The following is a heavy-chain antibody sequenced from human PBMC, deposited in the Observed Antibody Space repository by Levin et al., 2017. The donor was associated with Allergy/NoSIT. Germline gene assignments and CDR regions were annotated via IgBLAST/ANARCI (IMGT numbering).Heavy chain of an antibody. V-gene: IGHV4-59*08. CDR1: GGSISSYY. Sequence: PSETLSLTCTVSGGSISSYYWSWIRQPPGKGLEWIGYIYYSGSTNYNPSLKSRVTISVDTSKNQFSLKLSSVTAADTAVYYCASTAGYSGYDAPDVWGKGTTVTVSS. J-gene: IGHJ6*04. CDR3: ASTAGYSGYDAPDV. D-gene: IGHD5-12*01. CDR2: IYYSGST.